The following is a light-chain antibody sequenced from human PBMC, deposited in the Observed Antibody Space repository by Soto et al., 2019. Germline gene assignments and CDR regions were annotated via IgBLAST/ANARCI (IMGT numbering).Light chain of an antibody. Sequence: EIVMTQSPATLSVSPGERATLSCRASQSVSSKLAWFQQNPGQAPRLLMYDVSTRAPGIPARFSGSGSGADFTLTSSSLRSEDFAVYYCQQYDKWPGTFGQGTKVEIK. CDR3: QQYDKWPGT. CDR1: QSVSSK. CDR2: DVS. V-gene: IGKV3-15*01. J-gene: IGKJ1*01.